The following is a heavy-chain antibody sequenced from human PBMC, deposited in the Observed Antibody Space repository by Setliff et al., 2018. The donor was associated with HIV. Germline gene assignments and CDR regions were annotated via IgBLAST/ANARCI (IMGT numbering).Heavy chain of an antibody. CDR3: ASLNGFCSGRNCLPRGYFDS. Sequence: SVKVSCKASGDFSHYATNWVRQAPGQGLEWMGAITPLFGTTNYAQHFQGRLTITADESTNTVYMELNSLTSEDPAVYYCASLNGFCSGRNCLPRGYFDSWGQGTLVTVSS. D-gene: IGHD2-15*01. J-gene: IGHJ4*02. V-gene: IGHV1-69*13. CDR2: ITPLFGTT. CDR1: GDFSHYA.